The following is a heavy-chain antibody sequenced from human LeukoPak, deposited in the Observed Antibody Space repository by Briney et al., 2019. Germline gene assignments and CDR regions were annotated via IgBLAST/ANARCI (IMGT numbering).Heavy chain of an antibody. CDR1: GGSISSGDKY. D-gene: IGHD2-21*02. CDR2: IYYSGST. J-gene: IGHJ4*02. CDR3: ARVTRWAGLDF. V-gene: IGHV4-30-4*01. Sequence: SETLSLTCNFSGGSISSGDKYWSWIRQPPGKGLEWIGYIYYSGSTYYNPSLKSRLTISVDTSENQFSLHLTSVTAADTAVYFCARVTRWAGLDFWGQGTLVTVSS.